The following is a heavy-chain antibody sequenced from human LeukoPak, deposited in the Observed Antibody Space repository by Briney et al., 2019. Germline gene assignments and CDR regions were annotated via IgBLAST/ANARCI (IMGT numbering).Heavy chain of an antibody. CDR3: ARLVLRQY. CDR1: TFTFSNAW. CDR2: ISSSGSTI. Sequence: GGSLRLSCAASTFTFSNAWMNWVRQAPGKGLEWVSYISSSGSTIYYADSVKGRFAISRDNAKNSLYLQMNSLRAEDTAVYYCARLVLRQYWGQGTLVTVSS. D-gene: IGHD3-3*01. V-gene: IGHV3-48*04. J-gene: IGHJ4*02.